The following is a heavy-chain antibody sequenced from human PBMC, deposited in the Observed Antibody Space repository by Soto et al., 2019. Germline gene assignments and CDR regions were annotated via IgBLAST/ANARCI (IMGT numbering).Heavy chain of an antibody. CDR1: GFSFNDYS. CDR2: IGGSTSYI. V-gene: IGHV3-21*01. CDR3: ARDGPFCGATGCRDYYHYMDF. D-gene: IGHD2-21*01. J-gene: IGHJ6*03. Sequence: EVQLVGSGGGLVKPGGSLRLSCAASGFSFNDYSMNWVRQAPGKGLEWVSSIGGSTSYIYYADSLKGRFTVSRDKAEKSLYLQMNSLRAEDTAVYHCARDGPFCGATGCRDYYHYMDFWGKGTTVIVSS.